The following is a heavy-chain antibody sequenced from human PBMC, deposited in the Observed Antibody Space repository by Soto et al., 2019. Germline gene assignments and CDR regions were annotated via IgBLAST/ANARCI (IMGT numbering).Heavy chain of an antibody. CDR3: AKDISQVLYGSGSPDGY. J-gene: IGHJ4*02. CDR2: ISYDGSNK. D-gene: IGHD3-10*01. CDR1: GFTFSSYG. V-gene: IGHV3-30*18. Sequence: GGSLRLSCAASGFTFSSYGMHWVHQAPGKGLEWVAVISYDGSNKYYADSVKGRFTISRDNSKNTLYLQMNSLRAEDTAVYYCAKDISQVLYGSGSPDGYWGQGTLVTVSS.